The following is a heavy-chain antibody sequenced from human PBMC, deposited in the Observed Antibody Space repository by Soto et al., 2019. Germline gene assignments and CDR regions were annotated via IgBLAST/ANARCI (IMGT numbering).Heavy chain of an antibody. Sequence: GGSLRLSCSASGFTFSSYAMHWVRQAPGKGLEYVSAISSNGGSTYYADSVKGRFTISRDNSKNTLYLQMSSLRAEDTAVYYCVFHDSGSYSWRNYYYGMDVWGQGTTVTVSS. V-gene: IGHV3-64D*08. CDR2: ISSNGGST. CDR3: VFHDSGSYSWRNYYYGMDV. J-gene: IGHJ6*02. CDR1: GFTFSSYA. D-gene: IGHD1-26*01.